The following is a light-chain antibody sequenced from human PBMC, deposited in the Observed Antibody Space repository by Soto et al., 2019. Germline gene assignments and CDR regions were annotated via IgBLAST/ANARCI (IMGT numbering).Light chain of an antibody. CDR1: QSVSSY. V-gene: IGKV3-11*01. CDR3: QVRNIWPPFP. CDR2: DAS. J-gene: IGKJ2*01. Sequence: EIVLTQSPGTLSLSPGERATLSCRASQSVSSYLAWYQQKPGQAHRLLIYDASNRATGIPARFSGSGSGTDFTLTISSLEPEDFAIYYCQVRNIWPPFPFGQGTKLEIK.